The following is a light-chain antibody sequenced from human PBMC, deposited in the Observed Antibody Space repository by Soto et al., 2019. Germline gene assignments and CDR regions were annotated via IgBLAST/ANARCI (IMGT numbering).Light chain of an antibody. CDR1: QSVSSN. CDR2: GAS. V-gene: IGKV3-15*01. Sequence: EIVMTQSPATLSVSPGERATLSCRASQSVSSNLAWYQQKPGQAPRLLIFGASTRATGIPARFSGSGSGTEFTLTISSLQSEDFAVYYCQQYSYSPPYTFGQGTKLEIK. J-gene: IGKJ2*01. CDR3: QQYSYSPPYT.